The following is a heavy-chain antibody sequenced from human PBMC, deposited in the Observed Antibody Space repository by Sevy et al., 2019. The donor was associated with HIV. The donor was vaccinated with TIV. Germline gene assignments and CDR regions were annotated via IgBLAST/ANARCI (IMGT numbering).Heavy chain of an antibody. Sequence: GGSLRLSCAASGFTFSDYGIHWVRQAPGKGLEWVAVVWYDGIQKFYTDSVKGRFTISRDNSKNTLYLQMNSLRAEDTAMYYCTTDTGISDYDFWSGRDDTFDNWGQGTMVTVSS. D-gene: IGHD3-3*01. J-gene: IGHJ3*02. CDR3: TTDTGISDYDFWSGRDDTFDN. CDR2: VWYDGIQK. CDR1: GFTFSDYG. V-gene: IGHV3-33*01.